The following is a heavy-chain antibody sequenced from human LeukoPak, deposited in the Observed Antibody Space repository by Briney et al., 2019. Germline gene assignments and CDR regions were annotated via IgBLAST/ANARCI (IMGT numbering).Heavy chain of an antibody. CDR1: GYTFTNYG. V-gene: IGHV1-18*01. J-gene: IGHJ4*02. Sequence: GASVKVSCKASGYTFTNYGITWVRQAPGQGLEWMGWISGYNGNTKYAQKFQGRVTMTTDTSTSTAYMELSSLRSEDTAVYYCAGTLLVGAPYYFDYWGQGTLVTVSS. CDR3: AGTLLVGAPYYFDY. CDR2: ISGYNGNT. D-gene: IGHD1-26*01.